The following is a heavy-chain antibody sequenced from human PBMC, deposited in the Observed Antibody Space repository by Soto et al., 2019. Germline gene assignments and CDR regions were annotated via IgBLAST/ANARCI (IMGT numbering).Heavy chain of an antibody. V-gene: IGHV1-18*01. CDR1: GYTFTSYG. D-gene: IGHD2-2*01. CDR2: ISAYNGNT. CDR3: ARASGGYCSSTSCQTFDY. J-gene: IGHJ4*02. Sequence: ASVKVSFKASGYTFTSYGISWVRQAPGQGLEWMGWISAYNGNTNYAQKLQGRVTMTTDTSTSTAYMELRSLRSDDTAVYYCARASGGYCSSTSCQTFDYWGQGTLVTVSS.